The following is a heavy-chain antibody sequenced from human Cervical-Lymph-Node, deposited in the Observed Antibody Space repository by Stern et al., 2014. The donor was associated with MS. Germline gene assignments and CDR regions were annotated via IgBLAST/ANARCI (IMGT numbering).Heavy chain of an antibody. D-gene: IGHD1-1*01. J-gene: IGHJ5*02. Sequence: VPLVESGAEVKKPESSVRVSCQASGGNFSVLAISWVRQAPGQRPEWMGGIIPILETATYAQKFQGRVTITADRATSRVHMEMTSLRGEDTAVFYCALLTYNSGPESWGQGTLVTVSS. CDR2: IIPILETA. CDR3: ALLTYNSGPES. V-gene: IGHV1-69*06. CDR1: GGNFSVLA.